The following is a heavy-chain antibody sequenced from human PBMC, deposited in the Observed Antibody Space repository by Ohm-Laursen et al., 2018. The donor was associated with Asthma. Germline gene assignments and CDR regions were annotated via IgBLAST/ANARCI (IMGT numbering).Heavy chain of an antibody. CDR2: ISTASTFI. J-gene: IGHJ1*01. D-gene: IGHD1-26*01. CDR1: GFSFSTYT. V-gene: IGHV3-21*01. CDR3: ARIGPEWELPGREYSLHH. Sequence: SLRLSCAASGFSFSTYTLNWVRQAPGKGLEWVASISTASTFIYYADSVRGRFTTSRDNAKNSVYLQMNSLRADDTALYYCARIGPEWELPGREYSLHHWGQGTQVTVSS.